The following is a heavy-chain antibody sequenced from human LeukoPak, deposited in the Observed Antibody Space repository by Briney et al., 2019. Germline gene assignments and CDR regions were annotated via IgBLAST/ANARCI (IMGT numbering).Heavy chain of an antibody. J-gene: IGHJ4*02. D-gene: IGHD3-16*01. CDR3: AKRKGGLRDPDY. CDR1: GGSISSYY. Sequence: ETLSLTCTVSGGSISSYYWSWIRQPPGKGLEWVSAISGRGDRTYYADSVKGRFTISRDNSKNTLYLQMNSLRAEDTAVYYCAKRKGGLRDPDYWGQGTLVTVSS. V-gene: IGHV3-23*01. CDR2: ISGRGDRT.